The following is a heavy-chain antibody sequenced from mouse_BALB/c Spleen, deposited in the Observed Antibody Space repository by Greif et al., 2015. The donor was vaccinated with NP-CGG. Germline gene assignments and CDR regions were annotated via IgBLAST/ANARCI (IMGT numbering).Heavy chain of an antibody. J-gene: IGHJ2*01. CDR2: ILPGSGST. Sequence: VKLVESGAELMKPGASVKISCKATGYTFSSYWIEWVKQRPGHGLEWIGEILPGSGSTNYNEKFKGKATFTADTSSNTAYMQLSSLTSEDSAVYYCARGPYGNYYFDYWGQGTTLTVSS. V-gene: IGHV1-9*01. D-gene: IGHD2-1*01. CDR3: ARGPYGNYYFDY. CDR1: GYTFSSYW.